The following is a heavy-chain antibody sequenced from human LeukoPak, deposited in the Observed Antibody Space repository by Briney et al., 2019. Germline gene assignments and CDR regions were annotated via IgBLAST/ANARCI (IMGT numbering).Heavy chain of an antibody. CDR3: ARVGLRYFLDY. CDR2: ICHSGST. D-gene: IGHD3-9*01. J-gene: IGHJ4*02. V-gene: IGHV4-30-2*01. CDR1: GGSISSGGYS. Sequence: SETLSLTCAVSGGSISSGGYSWSWIRQPPGKGLEWIGYICHSGSTYYNPSLKSRVTISVDRSKNQFSLKLSSVTAADTAVYYCARVGLRYFLDYWGQGTLVTVSS.